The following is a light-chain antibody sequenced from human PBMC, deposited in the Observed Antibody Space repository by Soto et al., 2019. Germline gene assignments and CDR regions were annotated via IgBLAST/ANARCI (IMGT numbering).Light chain of an antibody. CDR3: CSYAGRYTLYV. Sequence: QSALTQPTSVSGSPGQSITISCTGNHNDIGTYDYVSWYQQHPGRAPRLLIHGVTTRPSGISGRFSASKSGLTASLTISGLQPEDEADYYCCSYAGRYTLYVFGTGTKLTVL. CDR1: HNDIGTYDY. V-gene: IGLV2-14*03. J-gene: IGLJ1*01. CDR2: GVT.